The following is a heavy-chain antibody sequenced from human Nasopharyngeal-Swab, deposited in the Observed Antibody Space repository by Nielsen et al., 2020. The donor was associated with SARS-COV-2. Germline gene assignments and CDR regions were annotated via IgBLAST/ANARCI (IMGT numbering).Heavy chain of an antibody. CDR3: AIYDSSGYFFDY. Sequence: SETLSLTCTVSGGSISSSSYYWGWIRQPPGKGLEWIGSIYHSGSTYYNPSLKSRVSISVDTSKNQLSLKLTSVTAADTAIYFCAIYDSSGYFFDYWGQGTLVTVSS. J-gene: IGHJ4*02. V-gene: IGHV4-39*07. CDR1: GGSISSSSYY. CDR2: IYHSGST. D-gene: IGHD3-22*01.